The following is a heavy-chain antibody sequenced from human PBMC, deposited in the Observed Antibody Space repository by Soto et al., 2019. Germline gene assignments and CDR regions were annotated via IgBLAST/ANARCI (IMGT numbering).Heavy chain of an antibody. CDR3: ARRGSYPTWVDY. CDR1: GGSIRSHY. CDR2: VYYTEDT. D-gene: IGHD1-26*01. J-gene: IGHJ4*02. Sequence: SETLSLTCTVSGGSIRSHYWSWIRQPPGKGLEWLGYVYYTEDTNYNPSLKSRVTISIDTSKNQFSLELNSVTAADTAVYYCARRGSYPTWVDYWGQGTLVTVSS. V-gene: IGHV4-59*08.